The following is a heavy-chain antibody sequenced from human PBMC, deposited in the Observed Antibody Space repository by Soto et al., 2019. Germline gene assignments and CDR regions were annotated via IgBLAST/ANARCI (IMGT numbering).Heavy chain of an antibody. CDR2: ISSNGGST. D-gene: IGHD6-19*01. CDR1: GFAFSSYA. Sequence: GGSLRLSCSASGFAFSSYAMHWVRQAPGKGLEYVSAISSNGGSTYYADSVKGRFTISRDNSKNTLYLQMSSLRAEDTAVYYCVKGQVEWLEGNWFDPWGQGTLVTVSS. V-gene: IGHV3-64D*08. J-gene: IGHJ5*02. CDR3: VKGQVEWLEGNWFDP.